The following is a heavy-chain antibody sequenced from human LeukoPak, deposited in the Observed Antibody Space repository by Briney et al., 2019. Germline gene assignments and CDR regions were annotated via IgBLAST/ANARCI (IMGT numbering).Heavy chain of an antibody. Sequence: PSETLSLTCTVSGGSISSSSYYWGWIRQPPGKGLEWIGTIYYSGSTYYNPSLKSRVTISVDTSKNQFSLKLSSVTAADTPVYYCARHGGSSYGSYYFDFWGQGTLVTVSS. CDR1: GGSISSSSYY. D-gene: IGHD5-18*01. J-gene: IGHJ4*01. V-gene: IGHV4-39*01. CDR3: ARHGGSSYGSYYFDF. CDR2: IYYSGST.